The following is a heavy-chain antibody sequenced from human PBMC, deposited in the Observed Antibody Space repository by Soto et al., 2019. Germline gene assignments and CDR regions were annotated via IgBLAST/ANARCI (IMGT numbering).Heavy chain of an antibody. D-gene: IGHD6-13*01. CDR3: ARREAAKSADY. Sequence: SETLSLTCTVSGGSISSSSYYWGWIRQPPGKGLEWIGSIYYSGSTYYNPSLKSRVTISVDTSKNQFSLKLSSVTAADTAVYYCARREAAKSADYWGQGTLVTVSS. J-gene: IGHJ4*02. CDR1: GGSISSSSYY. V-gene: IGHV4-39*01. CDR2: IYYSGST.